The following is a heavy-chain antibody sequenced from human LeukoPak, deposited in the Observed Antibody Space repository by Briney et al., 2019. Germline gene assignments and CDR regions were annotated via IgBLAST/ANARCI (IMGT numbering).Heavy chain of an antibody. Sequence: PSETLSLTCTVSGGSISSSSYYCGWIRQPPGRGLEWIGSIYYSGSTYYNPSLKSRVTISVDTSKNQFSLKVSAVTAADTAVYYCARDPGLAAAGMSLRAGAFDIWGQGTMVTVSS. J-gene: IGHJ3*02. V-gene: IGHV4-39*07. CDR1: GGSISSSSYY. D-gene: IGHD6-13*01. CDR3: ARDPGLAAAGMSLRAGAFDI. CDR2: IYYSGST.